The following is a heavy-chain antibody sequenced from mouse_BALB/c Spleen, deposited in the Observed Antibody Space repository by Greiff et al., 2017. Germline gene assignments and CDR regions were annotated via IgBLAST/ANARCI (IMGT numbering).Heavy chain of an antibody. V-gene: IGHV1-4*02. CDR1: GYTFTSYT. D-gene: IGHD3-1*01. Sequence: QVQLKQSAAELARPGASVKMSCKASGYTFTSYTMHWVKQRPGQGLEWIGYINPSSGYTEYNQKFKDKTTLTADKSSSTAYMQLSSLTSEDSAVYYCARALLQSGYAMDYWGQGTSVTVSS. CDR3: ARALLQSGYAMDY. J-gene: IGHJ4*01. CDR2: INPSSGYT.